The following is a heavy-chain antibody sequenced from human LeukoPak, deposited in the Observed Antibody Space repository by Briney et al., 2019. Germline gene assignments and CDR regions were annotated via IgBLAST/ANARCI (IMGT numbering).Heavy chain of an antibody. CDR2: IYYSGGT. D-gene: IGHD2-8*02. V-gene: IGHV4-59*01. CDR3: ARASSVGYGYYFDY. CDR1: GGSISSYY. Sequence: PSETLSLTCTVSGGSISSYYWSWIRQPPGKGLEWIGYIYYSGGTNYNPSLKSRVTISVDTSKNQFSLKLSSVTAADTAVYYCARASSVGYGYYFDYWGQGTLVTVSS. J-gene: IGHJ4*02.